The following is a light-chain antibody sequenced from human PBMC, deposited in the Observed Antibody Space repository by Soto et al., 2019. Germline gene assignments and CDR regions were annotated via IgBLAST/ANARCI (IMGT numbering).Light chain of an antibody. J-gene: IGKJ5*01. CDR2: RAS. CDR1: QSVSDN. CDR3: QQYNSWPIT. Sequence: EVLMTQSPDTLYVSPGERVTPSCRASQSVSDNLAWYQQKPGQGPRLLVYRASTRTLGIPARFSGSESGTEFTLTISSLQSEDFAVYYCQQYNSWPITFGQGTRLEIK. V-gene: IGKV3-15*01.